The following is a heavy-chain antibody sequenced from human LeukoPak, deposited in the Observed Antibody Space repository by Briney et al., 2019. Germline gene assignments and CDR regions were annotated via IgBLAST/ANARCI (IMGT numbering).Heavy chain of an antibody. V-gene: IGHV4-30-2*01. CDR3: ARVRMVRGVITYYYYGMDV. D-gene: IGHD3-10*01. CDR1: GGSISSGGYS. CDR2: INHSGST. J-gene: IGHJ6*02. Sequence: SETLSLTCAVSGGSISSGGYSWSWIRQPPGKGLEWIGEINHSGSTNYNPSLKSRVTISVDTSKNQFSLKLSSVTAADTAVYYCARVRMVRGVITYYYYGMDVWGQGTTVTVSS.